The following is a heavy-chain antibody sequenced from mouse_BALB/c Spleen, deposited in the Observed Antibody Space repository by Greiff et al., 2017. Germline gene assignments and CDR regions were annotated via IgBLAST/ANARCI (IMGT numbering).Heavy chain of an antibody. V-gene: IGHV1S56*01. CDR1: GYTFTSYY. Sequence: QVQLQQSGPELVKPGASVRISCKASGYTFTSYYIHWVKQRPGQGLEWIGWIYPGNVNTKYNEKFKGKATLTADKSSSTAYMQLSSLTSEDSAVYFCARHYRYDDWYFDVWGAGTTVTVSS. CDR3: ARHYRYDDWYFDV. D-gene: IGHD2-14*01. J-gene: IGHJ1*01. CDR2: IYPGNVNT.